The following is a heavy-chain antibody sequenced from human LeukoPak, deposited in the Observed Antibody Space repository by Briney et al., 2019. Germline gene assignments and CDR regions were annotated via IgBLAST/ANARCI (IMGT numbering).Heavy chain of an antibody. V-gene: IGHV2-5*01. CDR1: GFLLSTSGVG. Sequence: SGPTLVNPTQTLTLTCTFSGFLLSTSGVGVAWIRQSPGQALEWLAVIYWNDDQRYSPSLKSRLTITKDTSKNQVVLTMTNMDPADTATYHCAHNGLYHWGQGTLVTVSS. D-gene: IGHD2-15*01. J-gene: IGHJ5*02. CDR3: AHNGLYH. CDR2: IYWNDDQ.